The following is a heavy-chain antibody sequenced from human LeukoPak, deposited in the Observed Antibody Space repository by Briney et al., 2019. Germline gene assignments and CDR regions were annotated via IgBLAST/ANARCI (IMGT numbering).Heavy chain of an antibody. V-gene: IGHV1-69*13. J-gene: IGHJ4*02. CDR2: IIPIFGTA. D-gene: IGHD6-19*01. Sequence: SVKVSCKASGGTFSSYAISWVRQAPGQGLEWMGGIIPIFGTANYAQKFQGRVTITADESTSTAYMELSSLRSEDTAVYYCARVGYSSGWNRSWGQGTLVTVSS. CDR3: ARVGYSSGWNRS. CDR1: GGTFSSYA.